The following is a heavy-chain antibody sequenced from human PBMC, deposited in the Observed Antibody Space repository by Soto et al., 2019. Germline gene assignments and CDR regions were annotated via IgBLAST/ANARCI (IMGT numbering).Heavy chain of an antibody. CDR3: ARLVYDTRLNYMYFDF. D-gene: IGHD3-10*01. J-gene: IGHJ4*02. Sequence: LSLTCAVSGVSISSGNWWTWVRQTPQRGLEYIGEIFHDGTANYYPSFERRVAISVDTSKNQFSLKLTSVTAADTAIYFCARLVYDTRLNYMYFDFWGQGALVTVLL. CDR1: GVSISSGNW. CDR2: IFHDGTA. V-gene: IGHV4-4*01.